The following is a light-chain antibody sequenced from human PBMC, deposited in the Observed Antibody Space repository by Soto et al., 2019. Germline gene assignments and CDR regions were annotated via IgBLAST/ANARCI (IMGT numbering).Light chain of an antibody. CDR3: CSSAPESTYV. CDR1: SSDIGAYDY. CDR2: EVN. Sequence: QSALTQPASLSGSPGQSITISCTGTSSDIGAYDYVSWFQQHPGKAPKLMISEVNNRPSGVSNRFSGSTSGNAASLTISALQAHDEADYFCCSSAPESTYVFGTGTKVTAL. J-gene: IGLJ1*01. V-gene: IGLV2-14*01.